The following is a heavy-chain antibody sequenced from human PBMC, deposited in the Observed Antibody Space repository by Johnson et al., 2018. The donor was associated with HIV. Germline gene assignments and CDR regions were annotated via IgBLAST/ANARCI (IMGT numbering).Heavy chain of an antibody. CDR2: ISYDGSNK. D-gene: IGHD3-3*01. J-gene: IGHJ3*02. V-gene: IGHV3-30*04. CDR3: TTIYYDFWTGYLSDAFDI. CDR1: GFTFSSYT. Sequence: QVQLVESGGGVVQPGRSLRLSCAASGFTFSSYTIHWVRQAPGKGLAWVAFISYDGSNKYYADSVKCRFTISRDNSKNTLYLQMNSLKTEDTAMYYCTTIYYDFWTGYLSDAFDIWGQGTMVTVSS.